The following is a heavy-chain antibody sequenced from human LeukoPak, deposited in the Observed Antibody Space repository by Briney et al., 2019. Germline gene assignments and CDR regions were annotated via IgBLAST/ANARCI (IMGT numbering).Heavy chain of an antibody. D-gene: IGHD3-9*01. J-gene: IGHJ6*02. Sequence: ASVNVSCTASGYTFTSYGISWVRQAPGQGLEWMGWISAYNGNTNYAQKLQGRVTMTTDTSTSTAYMELSSLRSEDTAVYYCARVRETYYDILSPAYYYYGMDVWGQGTTVTVSS. V-gene: IGHV1-18*01. CDR1: GYTFTSYG. CDR2: ISAYNGNT. CDR3: ARVRETYYDILSPAYYYYGMDV.